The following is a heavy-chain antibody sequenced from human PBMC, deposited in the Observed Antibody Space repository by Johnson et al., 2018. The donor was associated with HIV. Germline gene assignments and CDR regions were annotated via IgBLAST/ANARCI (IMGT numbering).Heavy chain of an antibody. CDR3: ARRRISTSTWQECFDV. Sequence: VQLVESGGGVVQPGRSLRLSCATSGFTFSDFLMHWVRQAPGKGLDYVSAIASKGDNSDVANSVKGRFTVSRDNSNSTVSLQMGSLRVEDTAVYYCARRRISTSTWQECFDVWGQGTMVTVSS. J-gene: IGHJ3*01. V-gene: IGHV3-64*01. D-gene: IGHD2-2*01. CDR1: GFTFSDFL. CDR2: IASKGDNS.